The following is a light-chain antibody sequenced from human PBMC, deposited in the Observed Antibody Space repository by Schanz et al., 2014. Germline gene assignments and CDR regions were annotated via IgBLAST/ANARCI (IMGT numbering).Light chain of an antibody. CDR1: SSDVGGYNY. CDR2: EVS. V-gene: IGLV2-8*01. Sequence: QSALTQPASVSGSPGQWITISCTGTSSDVGGYNYVSWYQHHPGKAPKLMIYEVSKRPSGVPDRFSGSKSGNTASLTVSGLQAEDEADYYCSSYGGSHNYVFGTGTKLTVL. J-gene: IGLJ1*01. CDR3: SSYGGSHNYV.